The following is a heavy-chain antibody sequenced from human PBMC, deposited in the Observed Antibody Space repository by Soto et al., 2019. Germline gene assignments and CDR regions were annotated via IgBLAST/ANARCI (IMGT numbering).Heavy chain of an antibody. D-gene: IGHD1-20*01. CDR2: SYWDDDK. Sequence: QITLKESGPTLVKPTQTLTLTCTFSGFSLRTSRVGVGWIRQPPGKALEWLALSYWDDDKRDSPSLKSRLTITRHTSQNQVVLTMTTMDPVDTATFYCAHWGGDNSVDAFDLWGQGTMVTVSS. J-gene: IGHJ3*01. V-gene: IGHV2-5*02. CDR3: AHWGGDNSVDAFDL. CDR1: GFSLRTSRVG.